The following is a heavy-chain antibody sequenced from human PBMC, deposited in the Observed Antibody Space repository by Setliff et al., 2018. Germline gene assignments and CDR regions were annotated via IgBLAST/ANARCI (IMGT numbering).Heavy chain of an antibody. V-gene: IGHV1-2*06. CDR2: VNPKNGGI. CDR1: GYSFIDYY. Sequence: ASVKVSCKASGYSFIDYYIHWVRQAPGQGPEWMGRVNPKNGGILYSQKFEGRVSMTGDRTISTVYMDLRSLTFDDTTVYYCARVRPCGGDCSTGVGGPYYFDHWGQGTLVTVSS. D-gene: IGHD2-21*02. CDR3: ARVRPCGGDCSTGVGGPYYFDH. J-gene: IGHJ4*02.